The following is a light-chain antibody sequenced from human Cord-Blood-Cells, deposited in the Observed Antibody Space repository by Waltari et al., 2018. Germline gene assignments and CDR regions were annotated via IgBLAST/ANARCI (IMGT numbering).Light chain of an antibody. CDR3: SSYTSSSTWV. CDR1: SSDVGGYNY. V-gene: IGLV2-14*01. CDR2: DVS. Sequence: QSALTQPASVSGSPGQSITISCTGSSSDVGGYNYVSWYQQHPGKAPKLRLYDVSNRPSRVSNRFAGSKSGNTASLTISGLQAEDEADYYCSSYTSSSTWVFGGGTKLTVL. J-gene: IGLJ3*02.